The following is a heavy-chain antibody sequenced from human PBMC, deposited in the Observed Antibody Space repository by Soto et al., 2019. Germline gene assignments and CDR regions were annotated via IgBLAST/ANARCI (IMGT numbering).Heavy chain of an antibody. CDR3: ATGPYYYDSSGYYWLRAFDF. Sequence: ASVKVSCKVSGYTLTELSMHWVRQAPGKGLEWMGGFDPEDGETIYAQKFQGRVTMTEDTSTDTAYMELSSLRSEDTAVYYCATGPYYYDSSGYYWLRAFDFWGQGTLVTVSS. V-gene: IGHV1-24*01. J-gene: IGHJ4*02. D-gene: IGHD3-22*01. CDR2: FDPEDGET. CDR1: GYTLTELS.